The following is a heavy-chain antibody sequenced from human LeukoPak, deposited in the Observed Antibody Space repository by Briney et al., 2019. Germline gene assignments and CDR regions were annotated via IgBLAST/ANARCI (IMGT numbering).Heavy chain of an antibody. CDR2: ISSSSSYT. V-gene: IGHV3-21*01. Sequence: GGSLRLSCAASGFTFSSYSMNWVRQAPGKGLEWVSSISSSSSYTYYADSVKGRFTISRDNAKNSLYLQMNSLRAEDTAVYYCAREECSGGSCYFRFDPWGQGTLVTVSS. CDR3: AREECSGGSCYFRFDP. J-gene: IGHJ5*02. CDR1: GFTFSSYS. D-gene: IGHD2-15*01.